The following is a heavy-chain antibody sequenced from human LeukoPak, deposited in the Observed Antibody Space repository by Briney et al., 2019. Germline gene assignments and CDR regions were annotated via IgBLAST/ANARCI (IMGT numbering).Heavy chain of an antibody. J-gene: IGHJ4*02. V-gene: IGHV3-21*01. CDR3: ARDPPDYYDSSGYFDY. CDR1: GFPLSDAW. D-gene: IGHD3-22*01. CDR2: ISSSSSYI. Sequence: PGGSLRLSCAVSGFPLSDAWMNWVRQAPGKGLEWVSSISSSSSYIYYADSVKGRFTISRDNAKNSLYLQMNSLRAEDTAVYYCARDPPDYYDSSGYFDYWGQGTLVTVSS.